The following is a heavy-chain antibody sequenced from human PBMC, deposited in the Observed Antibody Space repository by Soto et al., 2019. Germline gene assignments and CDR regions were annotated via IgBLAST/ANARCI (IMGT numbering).Heavy chain of an antibody. Sequence: SETLSLTCTVSSGSMSRYYWSWIRQPPGKGLEWIGYIYYSGSTNYNPSLNSRVTISVDTSRNQFSLKLSSVTAADTAVYYCARPLGGRKNDAFDIWGQGTKVTVSS. D-gene: IGHD2-15*01. J-gene: IGHJ3*02. CDR3: ARPLGGRKNDAFDI. CDR1: SGSMSRYY. CDR2: IYYSGST. V-gene: IGHV4-59*01.